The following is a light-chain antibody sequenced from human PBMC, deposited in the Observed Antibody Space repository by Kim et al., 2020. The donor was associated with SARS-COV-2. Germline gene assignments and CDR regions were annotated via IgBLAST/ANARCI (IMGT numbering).Light chain of an antibody. V-gene: IGKV1-5*03. J-gene: IGKJ1*01. CDR2: KAS. CDR3: QQYKSYWT. Sequence: SAAIGDRVTITCRASQSISNWLAWYQQKPGKAPKLLIYKASSLESGVPSRFSGSGSETDFTLTISSLQPDDLAIYYCQQYKSYWTFGQGTKVDIK. CDR1: QSISNW.